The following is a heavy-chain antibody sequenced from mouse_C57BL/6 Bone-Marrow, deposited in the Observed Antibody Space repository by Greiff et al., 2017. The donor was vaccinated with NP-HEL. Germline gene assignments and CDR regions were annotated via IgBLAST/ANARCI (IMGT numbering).Heavy chain of an antibody. V-gene: IGHV7-1*01. J-gene: IGHJ1*03. CDR2: SRNKANDYTT. D-gene: IGHD1-1*01. CDR1: GFTFSDFY. CDR3: AREALYYGSSYWYFDV. Sequence: EVNVVESGGGLVQSGRSLRLSCATSGFTFSDFYMEWVRQAPGKGLEWIAASRNKANDYTTEYSASVKGRFIVSRDTSQSILYLQMNALRAEDTAIYYCAREALYYGSSYWYFDVWGTGTTVTVAS.